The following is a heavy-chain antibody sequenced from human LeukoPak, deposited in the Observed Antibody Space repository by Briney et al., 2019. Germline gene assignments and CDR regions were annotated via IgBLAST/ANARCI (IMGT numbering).Heavy chain of an antibody. J-gene: IGHJ4*02. CDR3: ARGGRAGYSSSSNGGYVY. CDR1: GGTVSIYA. D-gene: IGHD6-6*01. CDR2: IIPILGIA. Sequence: SVKVSCKASGGTVSIYAISCVRQAPGQGLEWMGRIIPILGIANYAQKFQGRVTITADKSTSTAYMELSSLRSEDTAVYYCARGGRAGYSSSSNGGYVYWGQGTLVTVSS. V-gene: IGHV1-69*04.